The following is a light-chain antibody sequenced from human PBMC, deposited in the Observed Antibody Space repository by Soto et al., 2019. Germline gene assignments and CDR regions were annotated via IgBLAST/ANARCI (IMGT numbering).Light chain of an antibody. V-gene: IGLV1-44*01. CDR1: SSNLALNT. CDR3: AAWDDSLNGVV. J-gene: IGLJ2*01. Sequence: QSVLTQPPSTSGTLGQRVTISCSGSSSNLALNTVNWYQQLPGTAPKLLIFGTNQRPSGVPDRFSGSKSGTSASLAISGLQSEDEADYYCAAWDDSLNGVVFGGGTKLTVL. CDR2: GTN.